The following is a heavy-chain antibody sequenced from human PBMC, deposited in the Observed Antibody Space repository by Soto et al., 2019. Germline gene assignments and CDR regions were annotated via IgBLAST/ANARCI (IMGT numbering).Heavy chain of an antibody. V-gene: IGHV4-4*02. Sequence: QVQLQESGPGLVKPSATLSITCAVSGGSISSDYCWSWVRQPPEKGLAWIGEIYHRGSTNYNPSLKGRVSLSVDKAKDQFSLKVNSVTAADTAVYYCAGVKYSNSLGYWFDPWGQGTLVTVSS. CDR1: GGSISSDYC. J-gene: IGHJ5*02. CDR2: IYHRGST. D-gene: IGHD6-6*01. CDR3: AGVKYSNSLGYWFDP.